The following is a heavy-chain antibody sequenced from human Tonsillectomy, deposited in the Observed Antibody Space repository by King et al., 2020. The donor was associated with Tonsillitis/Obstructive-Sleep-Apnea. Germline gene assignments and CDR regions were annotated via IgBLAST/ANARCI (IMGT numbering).Heavy chain of an antibody. CDR1: GFTFSSYA. CDR3: AREDDFWSGSAFDY. D-gene: IGHD3-3*01. V-gene: IGHV3-64*01. J-gene: IGHJ4*02. CDR2: ISSNGGST. Sequence: QLVQSGGGLVQPGGSLRLSCAASGFTFSSYAMHWVRQAPGKGLEYVSAISSNGGSTYYENSVKGRFTISRDNSKNTLYLQMGSLRAEDMAVYYCAREDDFWSGSAFDYWGQGTLVTVSS.